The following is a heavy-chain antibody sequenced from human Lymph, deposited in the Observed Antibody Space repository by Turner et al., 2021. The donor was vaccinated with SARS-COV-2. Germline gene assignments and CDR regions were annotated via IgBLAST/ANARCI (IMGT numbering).Heavy chain of an antibody. D-gene: IGHD2-2*02. CDR2: ISAYNGYT. V-gene: IGHV1-18*04. CDR1: GYTLTSYG. Sequence: QVQLVQSGAEVKKPGASVKVSCKAPGYTLTSYGISWVRQAPGQGLEWMGWISAYNGYTNYAQKLQGRVTMTTDTSTSTAYMELRSLRSDDTAVYYCAREGYCSTTSCYRGQYYYYGMDVWGQGTTVTVSS. CDR3: AREGYCSTTSCYRGQYYYYGMDV. J-gene: IGHJ6*02.